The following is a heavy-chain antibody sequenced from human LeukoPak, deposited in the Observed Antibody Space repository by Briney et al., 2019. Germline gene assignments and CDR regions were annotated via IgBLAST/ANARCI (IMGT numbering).Heavy chain of an antibody. Sequence: ASVTVSCKASGYTFINYGISWVRQAPGQGLEWMGWISVYKGDTNYAQKFQGRVTMTTDNSTSPAYMELRSLRSDDKAVYFCARDRSNSDVWGQGTTVTVSS. CDR3: ARDRSNSDV. CDR2: ISVYKGDT. J-gene: IGHJ6*02. V-gene: IGHV1-18*01. D-gene: IGHD2-15*01. CDR1: GYTFINYG.